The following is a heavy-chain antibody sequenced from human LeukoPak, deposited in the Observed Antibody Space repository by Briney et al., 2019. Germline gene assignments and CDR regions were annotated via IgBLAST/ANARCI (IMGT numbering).Heavy chain of an antibody. CDR3: AKGTERYREVSSFDF. CDR1: GLTFNTYT. Sequence: GGSLSLSRAASGLTFNTYTMNWVRQAPGKGLEWVSAITGRGDGTYYADLVKGRFTISRDNSKNTLYLQMNSLRAEDTAAYYCAKGTERYREVSSFDFWGQGTLVTVSS. V-gene: IGHV3-23*01. J-gene: IGHJ4*02. CDR2: ITGRGDGT. D-gene: IGHD6-19*01.